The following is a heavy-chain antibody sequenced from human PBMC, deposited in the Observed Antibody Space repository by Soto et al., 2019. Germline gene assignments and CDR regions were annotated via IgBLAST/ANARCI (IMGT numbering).Heavy chain of an antibody. CDR3: TSDSSDWMRFDY. J-gene: IGHJ4*02. CDR2: ISSSWSGSNI. Sequence: PGGSQRVSCAVSAFKFIIYTMNWVRHAPGKGPEWVSSISSSWSGSNIHYADSVKGRFNISRDDAKNSLYLQMNSLRVEDTAVYYCTSDSSDWMRFDYWRQGTLVRVSS. CDR1: AFKFIIYT. V-gene: IGHV3-21*01. D-gene: IGHD6-19*01.